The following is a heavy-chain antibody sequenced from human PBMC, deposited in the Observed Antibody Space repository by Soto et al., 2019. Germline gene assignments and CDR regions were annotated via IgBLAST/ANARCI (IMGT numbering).Heavy chain of an antibody. V-gene: IGHV3-23*01. CDR2: ISGSGGST. CDR3: AKTVYYDFWSGPSRFDY. CDR1: GFTFSSYA. D-gene: IGHD3-3*01. Sequence: EVQLLESGGGLVQPGGSLRLSCAASGFTFSSYAMSWVRQAPGKGLEWVSAISGSGGSTYYADSVKGRFTISRDNSKNTLYLQMNSLRAEDTAVYYWAKTVYYDFWSGPSRFDYWGQGTLVTVSS. J-gene: IGHJ4*02.